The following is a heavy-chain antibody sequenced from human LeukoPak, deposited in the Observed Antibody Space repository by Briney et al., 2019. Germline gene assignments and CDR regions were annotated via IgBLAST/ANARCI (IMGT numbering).Heavy chain of an antibody. CDR2: ISGSGSGGST. J-gene: IGHJ4*02. Sequence: PGGSLRLSCAASGFTFSSYEMNWVRQAPGKGLEWVSNISGSGSGGSTYYVDSVKGRFTISRDNSKNTLYLQLNSLRAEDTAVYYCAKSGYNRFDYWGQGTLVTVSS. D-gene: IGHD5-24*01. V-gene: IGHV3-23*01. CDR3: AKSGYNRFDY. CDR1: GFTFSSYE.